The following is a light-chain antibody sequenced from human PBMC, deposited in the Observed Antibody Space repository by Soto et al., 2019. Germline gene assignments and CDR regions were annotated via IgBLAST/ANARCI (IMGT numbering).Light chain of an antibody. CDR1: SSDIGGYNY. CDR2: EVN. CDR3: SSFVDGNIHV. V-gene: IGLV2-8*01. J-gene: IGLJ1*01. Sequence: QSVLTQPPSASGSRGQSVTISCTGTSSDIGGYNYVSWYQQYPGKAPKLIIFEVNKRPSGVPDRFSASKSGNTASLTVSGLQAEDEADYYCSSFVDGNIHVFGTGTKLTVL.